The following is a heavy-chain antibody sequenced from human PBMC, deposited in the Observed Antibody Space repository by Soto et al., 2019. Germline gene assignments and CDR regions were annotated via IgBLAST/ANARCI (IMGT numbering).Heavy chain of an antibody. CDR2: IYYSGST. J-gene: IGHJ4*02. Sequence: SETLSLTCTVSGGSISSSSYYWGWIRQPPGKGLEWIGSIYYSGSTYYNPSLTSRVTISVDTSKNQFSLKLGSVTAADIAVYYCARHFSVLGYCSSTSCHLDYWGQGTLVTVSS. V-gene: IGHV4-39*01. D-gene: IGHD2-2*01. CDR3: ARHFSVLGYCSSTSCHLDY. CDR1: GGSISSSSYY.